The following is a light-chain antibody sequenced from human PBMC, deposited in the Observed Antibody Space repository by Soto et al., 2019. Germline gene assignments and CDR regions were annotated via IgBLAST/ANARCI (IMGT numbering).Light chain of an antibody. CDR2: DDS. J-gene: IGLJ2*01. CDR1: NIGSKS. Sequence: YELTQPPSVSVAPGQTARITCGGNNIGSKSVHWYQQKPGQAPVLVVYDDSDRPSGIPERFSGSNSGNTATLTISRVEAGDEADYYCQVRDSSSDHVVFGGGTKVTVL. V-gene: IGLV3-21*02. CDR3: QVRDSSSDHVV.